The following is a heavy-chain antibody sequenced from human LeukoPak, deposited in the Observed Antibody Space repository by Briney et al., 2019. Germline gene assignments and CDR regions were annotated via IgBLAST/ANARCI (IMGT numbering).Heavy chain of an antibody. D-gene: IGHD2-21*02. J-gene: IGHJ4*02. V-gene: IGHV4-39*01. CDR2: IYYSGST. Sequence: SETLSLTCTVSGGSISSSSYYWGWIRQPPGKGLEWIGSIYYSGSTYYNPSLKSRVTISVDTSKNQFSLKLSSVTAADTAVYYCARHHGEVVTSHFDYWGQGTLVTVSS. CDR3: ARHHGEVVTSHFDY. CDR1: GGSISSSSYY.